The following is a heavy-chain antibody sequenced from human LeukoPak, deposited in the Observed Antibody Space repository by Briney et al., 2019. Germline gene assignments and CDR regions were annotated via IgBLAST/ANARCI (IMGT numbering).Heavy chain of an antibody. V-gene: IGHV1-18*01. CDR2: ISAYNGNT. D-gene: IGHD1-26*01. J-gene: IGHJ3*02. Sequence: ASVKVSCKASGYTFTSYGISWVRQAPGQGLEWMGWISAYNGNTNYAQKLQGRVTMTTDTSTSTAYMELRSLRSEDTAVYYCAREDDTGRYMGDDAFDIWGQGTVVTVSS. CDR1: GYTFTSYG. CDR3: AREDDTGRYMGDDAFDI.